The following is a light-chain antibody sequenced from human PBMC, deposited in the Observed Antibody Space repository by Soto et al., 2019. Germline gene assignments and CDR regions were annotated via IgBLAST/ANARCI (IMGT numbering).Light chain of an antibody. J-gene: IGLJ3*02. V-gene: IGLV1-44*01. CDR3: SVWDDSLNGPV. CDR2: SDN. CDR1: ASNIGRNT. Sequence: QSVLTQPPPASGTPGQRVTISCSGGASNIGRNTVNWYQDLPGTAPKLLISSDNKRPSGVPDRFSGSKSGTSASLAISGLQSEDEADYYCSVWDDSLNGPVFGGGTKLTVL.